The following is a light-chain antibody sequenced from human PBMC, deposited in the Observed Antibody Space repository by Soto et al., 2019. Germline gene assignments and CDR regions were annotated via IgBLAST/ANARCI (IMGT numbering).Light chain of an antibody. CDR1: SSDVGSYNL. V-gene: IGLV2-23*01. CDR3: CSYAGSSTDVV. Sequence: QSVLTQPASVSGSPGQSITISCTGTSSDVGSYNLVSWYQQHPGKAPKLMIYEGSKRPSGVSNRFSGSKSGNTASLTISGLQAEDEADYYCCSYAGSSTDVVFGGGTKDTVL. J-gene: IGLJ2*01. CDR2: EGS.